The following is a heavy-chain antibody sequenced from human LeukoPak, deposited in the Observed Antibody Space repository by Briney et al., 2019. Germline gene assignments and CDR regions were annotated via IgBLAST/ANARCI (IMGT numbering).Heavy chain of an antibody. D-gene: IGHD5-24*01. CDR3: ARVVEMATIYDY. CDR1: EFTFNNYW. CDR2: IKQDGSEK. Sequence: PGGSLRLSCAASEFTFNNYWMSWVRQAPGKGLEWVANIKQDGSEKYYVDSVKGRFTIARDNAKSSLYLQMSSLRVEDTAVYYCARVVEMATIYDYWGQGTLVTVSS. V-gene: IGHV3-7*01. J-gene: IGHJ4*02.